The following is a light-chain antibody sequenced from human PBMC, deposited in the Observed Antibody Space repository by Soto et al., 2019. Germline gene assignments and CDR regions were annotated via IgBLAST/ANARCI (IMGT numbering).Light chain of an antibody. CDR3: QQYNSYST. CDR2: DAS. V-gene: IGKV1-5*01. J-gene: IGKJ1*01. CDR1: QSISSW. Sequence: DIQMTQSPSTLSACVGDRVTITCRASQSISSWLAWYQQKPGKAPKLLIYDASSLESGVPSRFSGSGSGTEFTLTISSLQPDDFATYYCQQYNSYSTFGHGTKVDIK.